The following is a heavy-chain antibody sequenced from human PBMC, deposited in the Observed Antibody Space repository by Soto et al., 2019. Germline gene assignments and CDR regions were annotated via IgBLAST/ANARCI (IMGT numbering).Heavy chain of an antibody. CDR1: GGSFSGYY. Sequence: QVQLQQWGAGLLKPSETLSLTCAVYGGSFSGYYWSWIRQPPGKGLEWIGEINHSGSTNYNPSLKSRVTISVYTSKNQFSLKLSSVTAAVTAVYYCARGRGMSSSWYVYWGQGTLVTVSS. D-gene: IGHD6-13*01. J-gene: IGHJ4*02. CDR3: ARGRGMSSSWYVY. CDR2: INHSGST. V-gene: IGHV4-34*01.